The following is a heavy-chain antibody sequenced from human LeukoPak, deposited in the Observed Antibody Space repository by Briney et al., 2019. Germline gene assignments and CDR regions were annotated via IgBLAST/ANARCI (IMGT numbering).Heavy chain of an antibody. CDR1: GGSISSGGYS. CDR3: ARAPSYYGSGSYYAFDI. CDR2: IYHSGST. D-gene: IGHD3-10*01. J-gene: IGHJ3*02. V-gene: IGHV4-30-2*01. Sequence: SQTLSLTCAVSGGSISSGGYSWSWIRHPPGKGLEWVGYIYHSGSTYYNPSLKSRVTISVDRSKNQFSLKLSSVTAADTAVYYCARAPSYYGSGSYYAFDIWGQGTMVTVSS.